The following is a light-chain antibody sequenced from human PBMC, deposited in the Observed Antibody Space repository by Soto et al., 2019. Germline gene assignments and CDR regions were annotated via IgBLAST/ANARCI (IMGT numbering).Light chain of an antibody. Sequence: SVLTQPASVSGSPGQSITISCTGTSGDIGSYNRVSWYQQHPGKAPKLIIYEVTDRPSGGSNRFSGSKSGNTASLTISGLQAEDEAEYYCSSYTNINTRACVFGTGTKVTVL. CDR1: SGDIGSYNR. CDR2: EVT. J-gene: IGLJ1*01. V-gene: IGLV2-14*01. CDR3: SSYTNINTRACV.